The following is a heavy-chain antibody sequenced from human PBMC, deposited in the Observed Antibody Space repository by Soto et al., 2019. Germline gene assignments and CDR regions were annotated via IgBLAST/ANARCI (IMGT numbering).Heavy chain of an antibody. CDR1: GASVSSTYW. D-gene: IGHD2-8*01. Sequence: SETLSLTCAVSGASVSSTYWWSWVRQPPGKGPEWIGEINHRGSANYNPSLKSRVTISVDISKSQFSLRLTSVTAADTAVYYCARMVSTDGIDYWGQGTLVTVS. J-gene: IGHJ4*02. CDR3: ARMVSTDGIDY. V-gene: IGHV4-4*02. CDR2: INHRGSA.